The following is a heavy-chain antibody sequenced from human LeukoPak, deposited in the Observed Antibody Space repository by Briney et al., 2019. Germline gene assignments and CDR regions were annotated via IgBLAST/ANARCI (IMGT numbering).Heavy chain of an antibody. CDR3: ARDIGDSSGYYYVYAFDI. CDR1: GGSISRHY. V-gene: IGHV4-59*11. D-gene: IGHD3-22*01. CDR2: IYYCGST. Sequence: SETLSLTCTVSGGSISRHYWSWIRQPPGRGLEWIGYIYYCGSTNYNTSLKSRVAISVDTSKTQFSLTLLCVPAAHTAVYYCARDIGDSSGYYYVYAFDIWGQGTMVTVSS. J-gene: IGHJ3*02.